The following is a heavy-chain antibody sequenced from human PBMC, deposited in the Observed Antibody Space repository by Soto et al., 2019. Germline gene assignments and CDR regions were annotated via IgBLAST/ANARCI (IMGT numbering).Heavy chain of an antibody. D-gene: IGHD3-22*01. CDR1: GFTFRDYS. J-gene: IGHJ4*02. CDR3: ERDLGYYDSSGYFDY. V-gene: IGHV3-11*01. CDR2: ISSSGAII. Sequence: GGSLRLSCAASGFTFRDYSMSWIRQAPGKGLEWVSYISSSGAIIYYADSVKGRLTISRDNAKNSLYLQMNSLRAEDTAVYYCERDLGYYDSSGYFDYWGQGTLVTVYS.